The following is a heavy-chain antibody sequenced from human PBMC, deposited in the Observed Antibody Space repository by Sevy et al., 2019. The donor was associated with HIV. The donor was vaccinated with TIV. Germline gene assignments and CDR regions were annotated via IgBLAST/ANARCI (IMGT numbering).Heavy chain of an antibody. CDR1: GGSFSGYY. D-gene: IGHD3-22*01. Sequence: SETLSLTCTVSGGSFSGYYWSWIRQPPGKGLEWIGHIYDSGRTNYNPSLKSRVTISVDTSKKQFSLKLNSVTAADTAVYYCARSLNHYDSSGYQMGFDYWGQGTLVTVSS. V-gene: IGHV4-59*01. CDR2: IYDSGRT. J-gene: IGHJ4*02. CDR3: ARSLNHYDSSGYQMGFDY.